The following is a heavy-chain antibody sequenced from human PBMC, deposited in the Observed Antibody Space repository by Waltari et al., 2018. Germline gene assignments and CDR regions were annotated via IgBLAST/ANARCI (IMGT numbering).Heavy chain of an antibody. J-gene: IGHJ4*02. CDR3: SRQVLGYCTSAACRRLES. CDR2: VYHDGTT. D-gene: IGHD2-2*03. Sequence: QLQESAPGLVKPSETLSLTCDVSGYALNSGFYWGWIRQPPGKGLEWVSTVYHDGTTFYNPSLTSRATTSMDTSRNQFSLELRSVTAADTAVYFCSRQVLGYCTSAACRRLESWGQGTLVTVSS. V-gene: IGHV4-38-2*01. CDR1: GYALNSGFY.